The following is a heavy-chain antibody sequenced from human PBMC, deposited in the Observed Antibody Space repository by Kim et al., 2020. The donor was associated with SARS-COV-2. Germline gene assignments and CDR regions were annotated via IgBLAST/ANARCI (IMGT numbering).Heavy chain of an antibody. CDR1: GYSFTSYW. Sequence: GESLKISCKGSGYSFTSYWISWVRQMPGKGLEWMGRIDPSDSYTNYSPSFQGHVTISADKSISTAYLQWSSLKASDTAMYYCARQDAGSPIYNWFDPWGQGTLVTVSS. J-gene: IGHJ5*02. V-gene: IGHV5-10-1*01. CDR2: IDPSDSYT. D-gene: IGHD2-2*02. CDR3: ARQDAGSPIYNWFDP.